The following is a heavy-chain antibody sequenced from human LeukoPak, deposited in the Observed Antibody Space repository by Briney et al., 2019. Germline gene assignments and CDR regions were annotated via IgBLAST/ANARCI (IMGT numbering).Heavy chain of an antibody. J-gene: IGHJ4*02. CDR1: RFTFSSYW. Sequence: PGGSLRLSCAASRFTFSSYWMSWVRQAPGRGLEWVANINQDGSEKYYVDSVKGRFTISRDTAKNSLYLQMNSLRAEDTALYHCARAQGMYYYDSSGYDYFDYWGQGTLVTVSS. D-gene: IGHD3-22*01. CDR3: ARAQGMYYYDSSGYDYFDY. V-gene: IGHV3-7*03. CDR2: INQDGSEK.